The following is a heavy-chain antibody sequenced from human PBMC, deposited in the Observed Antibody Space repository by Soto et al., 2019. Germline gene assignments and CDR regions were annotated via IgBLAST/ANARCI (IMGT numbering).Heavy chain of an antibody. CDR1: GASLSRGGYY. Sequence: QVQLQESGPGLVKASQTLSLTCAVSGASLSRGGYYWSWIRQRPGKGPEWIGNIYYSGSTDYTPSLKSRVKISLDTSKNQFSLRLNSMTAADTAVYFCAREGSYHYFDFWGQGTLVT. CDR2: IYYSGST. D-gene: IGHD1-26*01. J-gene: IGHJ4*02. V-gene: IGHV4-31*11. CDR3: AREGSYHYFDF.